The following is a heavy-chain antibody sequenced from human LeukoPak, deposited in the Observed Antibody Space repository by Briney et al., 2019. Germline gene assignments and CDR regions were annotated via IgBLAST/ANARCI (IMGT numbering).Heavy chain of an antibody. J-gene: IGHJ6*03. CDR1: GDSISSYY. Sequence: SETLSLTCTVSGDSISSYYWSWIRQPPGKGLEWIAYVYYSGNTNYNPSLKSRVTISVDTSKNQFSLKLSSVTAADTDVYYCARLGIAVAGTGYYYYMDVWGKGTTVTVSS. CDR2: VYYSGNT. D-gene: IGHD6-19*01. V-gene: IGHV4-59*12. CDR3: ARLGIAVAGTGYYYYMDV.